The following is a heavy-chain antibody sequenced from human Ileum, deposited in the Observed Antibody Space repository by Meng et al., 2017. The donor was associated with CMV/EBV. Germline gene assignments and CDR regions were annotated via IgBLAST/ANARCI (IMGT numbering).Heavy chain of an antibody. CDR3: AKHGSVDGSYPLHP. Sequence: TVSGGSVSISSWSWIRHSPGTGLQWIGYVAHDGDTKYNPSIRSRVTISKDSSKNQVSLNLSSVTAADTAIYYCAKHGSVDGSYPLHPWGQGVLVTVSS. CDR2: VAHDGDT. D-gene: IGHD3-16*02. CDR1: GGSVSISS. J-gene: IGHJ5*02. V-gene: IGHV4-59*08.